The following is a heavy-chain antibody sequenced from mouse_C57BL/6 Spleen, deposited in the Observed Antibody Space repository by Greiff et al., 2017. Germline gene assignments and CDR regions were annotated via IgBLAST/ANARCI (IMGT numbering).Heavy chain of an antibody. CDR2: IDPSDSET. V-gene: IGHV1-52*01. CDR3: AREGESYDGAMDY. CDR1: GYTFTSYW. J-gene: IGHJ4*01. D-gene: IGHD2-3*01. Sequence: VQLQQSGAELVRPGSSVKLSCKASGYTFTSYWMHWVKPRPIQGLEWIGNIDPSDSETHYNQKFKDKATLTVDKASSTAYMQLSSLTSEDSAVYYCAREGESYDGAMDYWGQGTSVTVSS.